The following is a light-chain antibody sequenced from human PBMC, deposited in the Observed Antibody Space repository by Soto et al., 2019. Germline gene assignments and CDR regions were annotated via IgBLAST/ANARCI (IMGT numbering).Light chain of an antibody. CDR3: KQYISYSEA. J-gene: IGKJ1*01. CDR1: QTINSW. CDR2: KAS. V-gene: IGKV1-5*03. Sequence: DIQMTQSPSTLSGSVGARVTITFRASQTINSWLAWYPQKPGKAPKLLIYKASTLISGVQSRFSGSGSGTEFTLTITSLHTDDFAPYYCKQYISYSEAVGQGTKVDIK.